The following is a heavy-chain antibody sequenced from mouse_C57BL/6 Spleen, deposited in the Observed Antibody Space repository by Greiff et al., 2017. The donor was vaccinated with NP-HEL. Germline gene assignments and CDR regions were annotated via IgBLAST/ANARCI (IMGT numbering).Heavy chain of an antibody. Sequence: VKLQQSGPELVKPGASVKISCKASGYAFSSSWMNWVKQRPGKGLAWIGRIYPGDGDTNYNGKFKGKATLTADKSSSTAYMQLSSLTSGGSAVYFCANDYGDGTWFAYWGQGTLVTVSA. J-gene: IGHJ3*01. CDR1: GYAFSSSW. CDR2: IYPGDGDT. V-gene: IGHV1-82*01. D-gene: IGHD2-4*01. CDR3: ANDYGDGTWFAY.